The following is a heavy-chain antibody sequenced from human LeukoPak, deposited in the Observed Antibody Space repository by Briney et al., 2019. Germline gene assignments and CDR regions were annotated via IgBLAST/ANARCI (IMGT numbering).Heavy chain of an antibody. CDR2: IIPIFGTA. CDR1: GGTFSSYA. Sequence: SVKVSCKASGGTFSSYAISWVRQAPGQGLEWMGGIIPIFGTANYAQKFQGRVTITTDESTSTAYMELSSLRSEDTAVYYCARGGIYQLPSNWFDPWGQGTLVTVSS. CDR3: ARGGIYQLPSNWFDP. D-gene: IGHD2-2*01. V-gene: IGHV1-69*05. J-gene: IGHJ5*02.